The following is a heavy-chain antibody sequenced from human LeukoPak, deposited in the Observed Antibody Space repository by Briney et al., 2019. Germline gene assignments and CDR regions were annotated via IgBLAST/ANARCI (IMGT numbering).Heavy chain of an antibody. J-gene: IGHJ6*03. CDR3: ARGRAAGYYYYYYMDV. Sequence: SETLSLTCAVYGGSFSGYYWSWIRQPPGKGLEWIGEINHSGSTNYNPSLKSRVTISVDTSKNHFSLKLSSVTAADTAVYYCARGRAAGYYYYYYMDVWGKGTTVTVSS. CDR1: GGSFSGYY. CDR2: INHSGST. V-gene: IGHV4-34*01. D-gene: IGHD6-13*01.